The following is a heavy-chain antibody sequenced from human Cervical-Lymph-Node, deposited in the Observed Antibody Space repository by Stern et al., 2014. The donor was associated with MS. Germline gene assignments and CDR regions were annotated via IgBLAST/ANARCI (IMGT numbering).Heavy chain of an antibody. CDR1: GGSINSGGYF. CDR3: ARDSSASSYYHGMDV. Sequence: QVQLQESGPGLVKPSQTLSLTCTVSGGSINSGGYFWSWIRQHPGKGLEWIGYIYYSGSSYYNPSLESRLTISLDTSKNQFSLKLSSVTAADTAVYYCARDSSASSYYHGMDVWGQGTTVTGSS. V-gene: IGHV4-31*03. D-gene: IGHD2-2*01. J-gene: IGHJ6*02. CDR2: IYYSGSS.